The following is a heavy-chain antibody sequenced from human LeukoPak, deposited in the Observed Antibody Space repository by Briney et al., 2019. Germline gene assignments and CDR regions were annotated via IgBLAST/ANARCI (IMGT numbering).Heavy chain of an antibody. CDR1: GYTFTGYY. Sequence: ASAKVSCKASGYTFTGYYMHWVRQAPGQGLEWMGRINPNSGGTNYAQKFQGRVTMTRDTSISTAYMELSRLRSDDTAVYYCARGYDSSGYYDYWGQGTLVTVSS. J-gene: IGHJ4*02. V-gene: IGHV1-2*06. CDR3: ARGYDSSGYYDY. CDR2: INPNSGGT. D-gene: IGHD3-22*01.